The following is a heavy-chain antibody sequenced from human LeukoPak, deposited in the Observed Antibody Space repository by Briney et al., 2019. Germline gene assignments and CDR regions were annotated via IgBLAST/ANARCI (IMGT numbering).Heavy chain of an antibody. J-gene: IGHJ4*02. CDR2: ISSNGGST. CDR3: VKGSDGSGSYPGDY. Sequence: GGSLRLSCSASGFTFSSYAMHWVRQAPGKGLEYVSAISSNGGSTYYADSVKGRFTISRDNSKNTLYLQMSSLRAEDTAVYYCVKGSDGSGSYPGDYWGQGTLVTVSS. D-gene: IGHD3-10*01. CDR1: GFTFSSYA. V-gene: IGHV3-64D*06.